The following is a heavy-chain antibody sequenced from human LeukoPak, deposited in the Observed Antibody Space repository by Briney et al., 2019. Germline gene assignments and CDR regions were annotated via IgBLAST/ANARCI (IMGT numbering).Heavy chain of an antibody. J-gene: IGHJ5*02. V-gene: IGHV1-69*05. CDR3: ARDAPGEGAARPLGWFDP. CDR1: GYTFTSYG. Sequence: SVKVSCKASGYTFTSYGISWVRQAPGQGLEWMGGIIPIFGTANYAQKFQGRVTITTDESTSTAYMELSSLRSEDTAVYYCARDAPGEGAARPLGWFDPWGQGTLVTVSS. CDR2: IIPIFGTA. D-gene: IGHD6-6*01.